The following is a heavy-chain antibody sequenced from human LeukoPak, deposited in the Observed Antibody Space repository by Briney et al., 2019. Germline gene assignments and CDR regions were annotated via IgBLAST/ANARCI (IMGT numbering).Heavy chain of an antibody. D-gene: IGHD3-16*01. CDR3: ARVRYRLAETYIDY. Sequence: PGGSLRLSCAASGFTFSSYWMSWVRQAPGKGLEWAANIKQDGSEKYYVDSVKGRFTISRDNAKNSLYLQMNSLRAEDTAVYYCARVRYRLAETYIDYWGQGTLVTVSS. V-gene: IGHV3-7*03. CDR2: IKQDGSEK. CDR1: GFTFSSYW. J-gene: IGHJ4*02.